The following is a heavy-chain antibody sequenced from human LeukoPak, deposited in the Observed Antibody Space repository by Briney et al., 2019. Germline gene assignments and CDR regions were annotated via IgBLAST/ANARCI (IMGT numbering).Heavy chain of an antibody. Sequence: PSETLSLTCTVSGYSISSGYYWGWIRQPPGKGLEWIGYIYYSGSTYYNPSLKSRVTISVDTSNNQFSLKLSSVTAADTAVYYCARGEARGPTDFDYWGQGTLVTVSS. CDR2: IYYSGST. J-gene: IGHJ4*02. CDR1: GYSISSGYY. CDR3: ARGEARGPTDFDY. D-gene: IGHD1-26*01. V-gene: IGHV4-38-2*02.